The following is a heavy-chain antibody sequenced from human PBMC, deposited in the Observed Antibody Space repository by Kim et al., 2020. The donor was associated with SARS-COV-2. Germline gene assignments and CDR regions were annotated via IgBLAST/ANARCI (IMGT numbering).Heavy chain of an antibody. CDR3: ARDIASYSSGWIYYYYGMDV. Sequence: GGSLRLSCAASGFTFSSYGMHWVRQAPGKGLEWVAVISYDGSNKNYVDSVKGRFTISRDNSKNTLYLQMNNPRAEDTAVYYCARDIASYSSGWIYYYYGMDVWGQGTTVTVSS. J-gene: IGHJ6*02. D-gene: IGHD6-19*01. CDR2: ISYDGSNK. CDR1: GFTFSSYG. V-gene: IGHV3-30*04.